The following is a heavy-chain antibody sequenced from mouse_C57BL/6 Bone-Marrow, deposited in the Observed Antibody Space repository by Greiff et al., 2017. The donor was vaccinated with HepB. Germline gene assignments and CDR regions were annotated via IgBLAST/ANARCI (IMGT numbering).Heavy chain of an antibody. CDR1: GFTFNDYY. Sequence: DVQLQESGAELVRPGASVKLSCTASGFTFNDYYMHWVKQRPEQGLEWIGRIDPEDGDTEYAPKFQGKATMTADTSSNTASLQLSSLTSEDTAVYYCTACTTVAMDYWGQGTSVTVSS. V-gene: IGHV14-1*01. D-gene: IGHD1-1*01. J-gene: IGHJ4*01. CDR2: IDPEDGDT. CDR3: TACTTVAMDY.